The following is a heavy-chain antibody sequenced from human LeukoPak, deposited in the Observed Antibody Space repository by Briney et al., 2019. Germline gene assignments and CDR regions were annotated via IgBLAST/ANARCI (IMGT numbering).Heavy chain of an antibody. CDR2: INHSGST. Sequence: SETLSLTCAVYGGSFSGYYWSWIRQPPGKGLEWIGEINHSGSTNYNPSLKSRVTISVDTSKNQFSLKLSSVTAADTAVYYCARADYGDYVAREAHYYGMDVWGKGTTVTVSS. D-gene: IGHD4-17*01. CDR1: GGSFSGYY. CDR3: ARADYGDYVAREAHYYGMDV. V-gene: IGHV4-34*01. J-gene: IGHJ6*04.